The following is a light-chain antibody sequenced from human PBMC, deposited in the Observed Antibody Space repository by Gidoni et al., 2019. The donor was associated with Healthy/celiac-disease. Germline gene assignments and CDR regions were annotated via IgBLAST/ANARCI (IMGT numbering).Light chain of an antibody. CDR2: AAS. CDR3: QKYNSAPLT. V-gene: IGKV1-27*01. J-gene: IGKJ1*01. CDR1: PSIRNY. Sequence: IQKTQSPSPLSASVGDRVTLTCRASPSIRNYLAWYQQKPGKVPKLLIYAASTLQSGVPARFSGSGSGTDFTLTISSLQAEDVATYYCQKYNSAPLTFGQGTKVEIK.